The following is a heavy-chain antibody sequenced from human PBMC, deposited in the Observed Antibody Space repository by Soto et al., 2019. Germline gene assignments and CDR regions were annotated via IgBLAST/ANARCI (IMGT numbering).Heavy chain of an antibody. J-gene: IGHJ4*02. D-gene: IGHD1-26*01. V-gene: IGHV3-33*01. CDR3: SRYQWELLQCDFDF. Sequence: GGSLRLSCAASGFTFSSYGMHWVRQAPGKGLEWVAVIWYDGSNKYYADSVKGRFTISRDNSKNTLYLQMNSLRAEDTAVYYCSRYQWELLQCDFDFCGPGTLVTVSS. CDR2: IWYDGSNK. CDR1: GFTFSSYG.